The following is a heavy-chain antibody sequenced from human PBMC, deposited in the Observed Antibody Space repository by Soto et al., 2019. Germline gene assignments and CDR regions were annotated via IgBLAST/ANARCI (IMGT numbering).Heavy chain of an antibody. V-gene: IGHV3-72*01. CDR3: ARSIPGNTSFDY. CDR2: SRDKGNSYST. D-gene: IGHD1-7*01. CDR1: GFTFSDYY. J-gene: IGHJ4*02. Sequence: EVHLVESGGGLVQPGGSLRLSCAGSGFTFSDYYIAWVRQAPGKGLEWVGRSRDKGNSYSTDYAASVKGRFTVSRDASKNSLYLQMNSLKAEGTALYYCARSIPGNTSFDYWGQGTLVTVSS.